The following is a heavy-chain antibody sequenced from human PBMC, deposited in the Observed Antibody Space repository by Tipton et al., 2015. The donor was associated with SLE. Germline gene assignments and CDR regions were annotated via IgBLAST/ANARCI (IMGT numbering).Heavy chain of an antibody. CDR1: GYSISSGYY. CDR2: IYHSGST. V-gene: IGHV4-38-2*01. CDR3: ARVTTVTTDYYYGMDV. Sequence: TLSLTCAVSGYSISSGYYWGWIRQPPGEGLEWLGSIYHSGSTYYNPSLKSRVTISVDTSKNQFSLKLSSVTAADTAVYYCARVTTVTTDYYYGMDVWGQGTTVTVSS. J-gene: IGHJ6*02. D-gene: IGHD4-17*01.